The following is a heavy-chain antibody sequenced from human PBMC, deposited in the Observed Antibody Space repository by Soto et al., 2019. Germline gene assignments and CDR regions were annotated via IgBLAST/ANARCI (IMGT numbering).Heavy chain of an antibody. J-gene: IGHJ4*02. V-gene: IGHV3-23*01. CDR1: EFTFSNYA. CDR2: ISGSGSIT. D-gene: IGHD6-19*01. Sequence: EVQLLESGGGLVQPGGSLSLSCVASEFTFSNYAMTWVLQAPGKGLEWVSSISGSGSITYYAESVKGRFAISRDNSKNTLFLQMNSLRAEDTGIYYCAKAEKISAVAGYLDNWGQGTLVTVSS. CDR3: AKAEKISAVAGYLDN.